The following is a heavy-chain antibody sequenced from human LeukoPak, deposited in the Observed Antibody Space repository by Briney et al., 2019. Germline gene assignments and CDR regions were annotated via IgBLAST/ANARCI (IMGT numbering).Heavy chain of an antibody. V-gene: IGHV1-24*01. CDR2: FDPEDGET. CDR3: AAGLGYCSSTSCSTYNWFDP. CDR1: GYTLTELS. Sequence: GASVKVSCKVSGYTLTELSMHWVRQAPGKGLEWMGGFDPEDGETIYAQKFQGRVTMTEDTSTDTAYMELSSLRSEDTAVYYCAAGLGYCSSTSCSTYNWFDPWGQGTLVTVSS. J-gene: IGHJ5*02. D-gene: IGHD2-2*01.